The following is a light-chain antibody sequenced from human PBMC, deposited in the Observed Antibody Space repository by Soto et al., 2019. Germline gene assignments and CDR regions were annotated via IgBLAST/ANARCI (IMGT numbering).Light chain of an antibody. J-gene: IGLJ1*01. CDR1: ISNIGNNY. V-gene: IGLV1-47*01. CDR2: RND. Sequence: QSVLTQPPSVSGTPGQRVTISCSGSISNIGNNYVYWFQQLPGTAPKVLSNRNDQRPSGVPDRFSGPKSGTSASLAISGLRSEDEAEYYCAAWDDTVRSYVFGTGTKVTVL. CDR3: AAWDDTVRSYV.